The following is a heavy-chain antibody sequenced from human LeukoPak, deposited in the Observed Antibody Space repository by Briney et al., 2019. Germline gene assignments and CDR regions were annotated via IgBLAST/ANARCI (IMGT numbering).Heavy chain of an antibody. J-gene: IGHJ1*01. Sequence: SETLSLTCTVSGGSISSSSYYWSWIRQPPGKGLEWIGYIYYSGSTNYNPSLKSRVTISVDTSKNQFSLKLSSVTAADTAVYYCARGAFWSGDLIQHWGQGTLVTVSS. V-gene: IGHV4-61*01. CDR3: ARGAFWSGDLIQH. CDR2: IYYSGST. D-gene: IGHD3-3*01. CDR1: GGSISSSSYY.